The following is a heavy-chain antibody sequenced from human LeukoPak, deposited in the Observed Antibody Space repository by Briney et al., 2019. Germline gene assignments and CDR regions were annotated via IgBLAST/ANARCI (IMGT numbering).Heavy chain of an antibody. CDR3: ARHGTVYPRPPWLRLNWFDP. CDR1: GGSFSGFY. V-gene: IGHV4-34*01. CDR2: INHSGST. Sequence: PSETLSLTCAVHGGSFSGFYWSWLRQPPGKGREGIGEINHSGSTNDNPSLKSRITISVVTSKNQFSLKLSSVTAADTAVYYCARHGTVYPRPPWLRLNWFDPWGQGTLVTVSS. J-gene: IGHJ5*02. D-gene: IGHD5-12*01.